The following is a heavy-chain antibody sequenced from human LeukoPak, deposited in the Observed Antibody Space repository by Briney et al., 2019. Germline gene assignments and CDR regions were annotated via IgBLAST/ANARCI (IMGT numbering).Heavy chain of an antibody. D-gene: IGHD1-26*01. CDR2: IYYSRST. V-gene: IGHV4-59*08. J-gene: IGHJ4*02. CDR3: ATHPLGRATDYFDY. Sequence: PSETLSLTCTVSGGSISSYYWSWIRQPPGKGLEWIGYIYYSRSTNYNPSLKSRVTISVDTSKNQFSLKLSSVTAADTAVYYCATHPLGRATDYFDYWGQGTLVTVSS. CDR1: GGSISSYY.